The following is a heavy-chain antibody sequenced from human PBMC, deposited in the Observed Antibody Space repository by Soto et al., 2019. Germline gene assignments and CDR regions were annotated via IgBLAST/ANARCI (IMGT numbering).Heavy chain of an antibody. J-gene: IGHJ3*02. D-gene: IGHD3-22*01. Sequence: VGSLRLSFAASGFTFSSNYMSWVRQAPGKGLEWVSVIYSGGSTYYADSVKGLFTISRDNSKNTLYLQMNSLRAEDTAVYYCAREVLGYDSSGFDAFDIWGQGTMVTVSS. V-gene: IGHV3-53*01. CDR3: AREVLGYDSSGFDAFDI. CDR2: IYSGGST. CDR1: GFTFSSNY.